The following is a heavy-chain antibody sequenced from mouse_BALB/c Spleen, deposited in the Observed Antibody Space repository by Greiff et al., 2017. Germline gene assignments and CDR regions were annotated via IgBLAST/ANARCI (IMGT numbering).Heavy chain of an antibody. Sequence: EVQLKESGPGLVKPSQSLSLTCTVTGYSITSDYAWNWIRQFPGNKLEWMGYISYSGSTSYNPSLKSRISITRDTSKNQFFLQLNSVTTEDTATYYCAPTATWYFDVWGAGTTVTVSS. D-gene: IGHD1-2*01. V-gene: IGHV3-2*02. CDR2: ISYSGST. CDR3: APTATWYFDV. CDR1: GYSITSDYA. J-gene: IGHJ1*01.